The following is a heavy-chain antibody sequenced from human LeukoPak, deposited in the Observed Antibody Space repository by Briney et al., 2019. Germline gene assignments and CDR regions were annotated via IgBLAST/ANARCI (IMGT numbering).Heavy chain of an antibody. Sequence: SQTLSLTCTVSGGSISSGSYYWSWIRQPAGKGLEWIGRIYTSGSTNYNPSLKSRVTMSVDTSKNQFSLKLSSVTAADTAVYYCARLGYSSSHWGQGTLVTVSS. CDR1: GGSISSGSYY. CDR2: IYTSGST. CDR3: ARLGYSSSH. D-gene: IGHD6-13*01. V-gene: IGHV4-61*02. J-gene: IGHJ4*02.